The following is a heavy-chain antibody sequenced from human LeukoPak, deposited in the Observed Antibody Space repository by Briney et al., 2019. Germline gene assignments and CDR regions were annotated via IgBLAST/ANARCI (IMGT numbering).Heavy chain of an antibody. V-gene: IGHV4-59*01. CDR1: GGSISSYY. D-gene: IGHD3-22*01. CDR3: ARGENYYDSSGYYYPFDY. J-gene: IGHJ4*02. CDR2: IYYSGST. Sequence: PSETLSLTCTVSGGSISSYYWSWIRQPPGKGLEWIGYIYYSGSTNYDPSLKSRVTISVDTPKNQFSLKLSSVTAADTAVYYCARGENYYDSSGYYYPFDYWGQGTLVTVSS.